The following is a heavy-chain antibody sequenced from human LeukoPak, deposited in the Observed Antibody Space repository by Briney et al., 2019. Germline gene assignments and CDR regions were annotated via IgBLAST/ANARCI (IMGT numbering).Heavy chain of an antibody. D-gene: IGHD2-2*01. V-gene: IGHV1-2*02. J-gene: IGHJ1*01. CDR1: GCTFTGYY. Sequence: ASVKVSCKASGCTFTGYYMHWVRQAPGQGLEWMGWINPNSGGTNYAQKFQGRVTMTRDTSISTAYMELSRLRSDDTAVYYCARARYIIGTSPLGYWGQGTLVTVSS. CDR2: INPNSGGT. CDR3: ARARYIIGTSPLGY.